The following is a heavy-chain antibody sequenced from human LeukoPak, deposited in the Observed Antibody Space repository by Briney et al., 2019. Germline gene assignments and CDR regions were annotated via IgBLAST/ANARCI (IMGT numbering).Heavy chain of an antibody. V-gene: IGHV4-4*02. CDR1: GGSISSSNW. D-gene: IGHD4-17*01. CDR3: ARVRPATVTSYYFDY. J-gene: IGHJ4*02. CDR2: IYHSGST. Sequence: PSETLSLTCAVSGGSISSSNWWSWVRPPPGKGLEWIGEIYHSGSTNYNPSLKSRVTISVDKSKNQFSLKLSSVTAADTAVYYCARVRPATVTSYYFDYWGQGTLVTVSS.